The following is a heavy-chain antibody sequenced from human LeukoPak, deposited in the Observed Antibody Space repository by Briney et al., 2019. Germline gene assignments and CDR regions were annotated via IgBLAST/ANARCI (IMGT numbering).Heavy chain of an antibody. CDR1: GGSICGYY. J-gene: IGHJ4*02. V-gene: IGHV4-39*01. CDR2: IYYSGST. CDR3: ASGYDSSGYFADY. Sequence: PSETLSLTCTVSGGSICGYYWGWIRPPPGKGLEWIGSIYYSGSTYYNPSLKSRVTISVDTSKNQFSLKLSSVTAADTAVYYCASGYDSSGYFADYWGQGTLVTVSS. D-gene: IGHD3-22*01.